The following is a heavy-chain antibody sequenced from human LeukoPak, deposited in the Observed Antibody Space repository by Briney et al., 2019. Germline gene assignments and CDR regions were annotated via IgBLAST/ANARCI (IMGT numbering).Heavy chain of an antibody. J-gene: IGHJ5*02. Sequence: SETLSLTCTVSGGSISNSYYYWGWTRQPPGEALEWIGSIYYSGTTYYKPSLKSRVTISVDTSKNQFSLKLSSVTAADTAVYYCARPYCSSTSCYTGGWFDPWGQGTLVTVSS. D-gene: IGHD2-2*02. V-gene: IGHV4-39*01. CDR1: GGSISNSYYY. CDR2: IYYSGTT. CDR3: ARPYCSSTSCYTGGWFDP.